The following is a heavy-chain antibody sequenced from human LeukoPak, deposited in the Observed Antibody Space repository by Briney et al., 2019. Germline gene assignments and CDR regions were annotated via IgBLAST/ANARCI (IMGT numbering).Heavy chain of an antibody. V-gene: IGHV3-21*01. Sequence: PGGSLRLSCAASGFTFSSYSMNWVRQAPGKGLEWVSSITSSSSYIYYADSVTGRFTISRDNAKNSLYLQMNSLRAEDTAVYYCARYCSSSSCSRDYSYYYMDVWGKGTTVTVSS. CDR1: GFTFSSYS. CDR3: ARYCSSSSCSRDYSYYYMDV. J-gene: IGHJ6*03. CDR2: ITSSSSYI. D-gene: IGHD2-2*01.